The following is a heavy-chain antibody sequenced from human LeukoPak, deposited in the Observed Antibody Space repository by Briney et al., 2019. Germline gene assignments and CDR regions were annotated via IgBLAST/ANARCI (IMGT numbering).Heavy chain of an antibody. V-gene: IGHV3-23*01. CDR3: AAGGLYGDAFDI. Sequence: GGSLRLSCAASGFTFSSYAMSWVRQAPGKGLEWVSAISGSGGSTYYADSVKGRFTISRDNSKNTLYLQMNSLRAEDTAVYYCAAGGLYGDAFDIWGQGTMVTVSS. CDR2: ISGSGGST. CDR1: GFTFSSYA. J-gene: IGHJ3*02. D-gene: IGHD2-8*01.